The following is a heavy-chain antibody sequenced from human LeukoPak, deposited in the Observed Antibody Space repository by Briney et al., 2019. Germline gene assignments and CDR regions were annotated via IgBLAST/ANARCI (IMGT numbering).Heavy chain of an antibody. Sequence: SETLSLTCSVSGGSINAYYGTWIRQPPGKGLEWIGYIYYSGSTNYNPSLKSRVTISVDTSKNQFSLKLSSVTVADTAVYYCARGGVTWTFDYWGRGTLVTVSS. J-gene: IGHJ4*02. CDR2: IYYSGST. V-gene: IGHV4-59*12. CDR3: ARGGVTWTFDY. D-gene: IGHD2-21*02. CDR1: GGSINAYY.